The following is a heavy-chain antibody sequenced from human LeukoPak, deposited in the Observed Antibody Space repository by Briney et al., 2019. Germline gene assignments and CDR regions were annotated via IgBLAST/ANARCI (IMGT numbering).Heavy chain of an antibody. Sequence: PSETLSLTCTVSGGSISSTTHYWGWIRQPPGKGLEWIGSIYYSGNTDYNPSLKSRVTISVDMSKNQFSLKLNSVTAADTAVYYCARHPKGYFSRFDPWGQGTLVTVSS. CDR3: ARHPKGYFSRFDP. V-gene: IGHV4-39*01. CDR2: IYYSGNT. CDR1: GGSISSTTHY. D-gene: IGHD2-15*01. J-gene: IGHJ5*02.